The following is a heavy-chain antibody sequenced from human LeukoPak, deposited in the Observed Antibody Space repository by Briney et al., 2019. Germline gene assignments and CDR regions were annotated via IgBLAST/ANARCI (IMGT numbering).Heavy chain of an antibody. CDR3: ARDASASWDYFDY. J-gene: IGHJ4*02. CDR2: IKQDGSEK. D-gene: IGHD6-25*01. Sequence: GGSLRLSCAASGFTFSSYWMSWVRQAPGKGLEWVANIKQDGSEKYYVDSVKGRFTISRDNAKNSLYLQMNSLRAEDTAVYYCARDASASWDYFDYWGQGTLVTVSS. V-gene: IGHV3-7*01. CDR1: GFTFSSYW.